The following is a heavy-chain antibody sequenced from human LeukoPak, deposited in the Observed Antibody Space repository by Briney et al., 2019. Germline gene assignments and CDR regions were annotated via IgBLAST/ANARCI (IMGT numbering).Heavy chain of an antibody. D-gene: IGHD3-3*01. Sequence: GGSLRLSCAASGFIFTNYFMSWVRQAPGKGLEWVASIKHDGSEKHYVDSVRGRFTISRDNTMNSLYLQMSSLRAEDTAVYYCATDRGWRTSGYYLYYFEYWGQGTLVTYSS. J-gene: IGHJ4*02. CDR2: IKHDGSEK. CDR3: ATDRGWRTSGYYLYYFEY. V-gene: IGHV3-7*01. CDR1: GFIFTNYF.